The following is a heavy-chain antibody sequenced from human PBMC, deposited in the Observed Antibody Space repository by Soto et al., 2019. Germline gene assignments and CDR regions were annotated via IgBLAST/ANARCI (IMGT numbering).Heavy chain of an antibody. CDR1: GFTFSSYA. CDR2: ISYDGSNK. J-gene: IGHJ4*02. Sequence: QVQLVESGGGVVQSGRSLRLSCAASGFTFSSYAMHWVRQAPGKGLEWVAVISYDGSNKYYADSVKGRFTISRDNSKNTLYLQMNSLRAEDTAVYYCARERSKRAYWGQGTLVTVSS. V-gene: IGHV3-30-3*01. CDR3: ARERSKRAY.